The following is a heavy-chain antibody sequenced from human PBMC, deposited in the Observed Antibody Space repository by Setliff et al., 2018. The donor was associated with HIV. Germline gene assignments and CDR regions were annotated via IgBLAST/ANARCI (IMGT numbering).Heavy chain of an antibody. CDR3: ARKTYYYNNSKGYFDY. Sequence: PGGSLSLSCAASGFTFSSAWMSWVRQAPGKGLEWVANIKQDGSEKNYVDSVKGRFTVSRDNADKSMYLQMNSLRAEDTAVYYCARKTYYYNNSKGYFDYWGQGTLVTVSS. V-gene: IGHV3-7*03. J-gene: IGHJ4*02. CDR1: GFTFSSAW. D-gene: IGHD3-10*01. CDR2: IKQDGSEK.